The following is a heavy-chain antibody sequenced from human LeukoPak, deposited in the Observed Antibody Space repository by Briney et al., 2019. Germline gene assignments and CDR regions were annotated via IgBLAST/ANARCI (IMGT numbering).Heavy chain of an antibody. CDR2: INHSGST. CDR3: ARGRRELKYGPDY. J-gene: IGHJ4*02. V-gene: IGHV4-34*01. D-gene: IGHD3-10*01. Sequence: SETLSLTCAVYGGSFSGYYWSWIRQPPGKGLEWIGEINHSGSTNYNPSLKSRVTISVDTSKNQFSLKLSSVTAADTAVYYCARGRRELKYGPDYWGQGTLVTVSS. CDR1: GGSFSGYY.